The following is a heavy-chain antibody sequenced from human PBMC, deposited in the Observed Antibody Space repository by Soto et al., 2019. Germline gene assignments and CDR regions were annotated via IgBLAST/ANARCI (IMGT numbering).Heavy chain of an antibody. CDR3: ARRDFWSARYYYDYMDV. CDR2: IYPGDSDT. CDR1: GYSLTSYW. V-gene: IGHV5-51*03. D-gene: IGHD3-3*01. J-gene: IGHJ6*03. Sequence: EVHLVQSGAGANKPGESLKFSCRGSGYSLTSYWIGWVRKMPERGLEWMGIIYPGDSDTRYSPAFQGQVTISADKSISTAYQQWSSLKASDNAMDYCARRDFWSARYYYDYMDVWGKGTTVTVSS.